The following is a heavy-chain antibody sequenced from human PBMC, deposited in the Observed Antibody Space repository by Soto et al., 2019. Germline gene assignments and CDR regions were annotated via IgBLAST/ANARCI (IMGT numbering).Heavy chain of an antibody. D-gene: IGHD5-12*01. Sequence: QVQLQESGPGLVKPSGTLSLTCAVSGGSISSSNWWSWVRQPPGKGLEWIGEIYHSGSTNYNPSLKSRVTRSVDKSKNQFSLKLSSVTAADTAVYYCARGNQRGYSGYGDFDYWGQGTLVTVSS. CDR1: GGSISSSNW. J-gene: IGHJ4*02. CDR2: IYHSGST. CDR3: ARGNQRGYSGYGDFDY. V-gene: IGHV4-4*02.